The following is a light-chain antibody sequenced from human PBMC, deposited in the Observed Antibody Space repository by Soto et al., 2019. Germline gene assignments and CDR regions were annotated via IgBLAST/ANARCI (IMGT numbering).Light chain of an antibody. V-gene: IGKV3-20*01. CDR3: QQYGNSPYT. CDR2: GAS. CDR1: QSVSSNY. J-gene: IGKJ2*01. Sequence: EIVLTQSPGTLSLSPGEGATLSCRASQSVSSNYLAWYQQKPGQAPRLLIYGASSRATGIPDRFSGSGSGTDFTLTISRLEPEDFAVYYCQQYGNSPYTFGQGTKLEIK.